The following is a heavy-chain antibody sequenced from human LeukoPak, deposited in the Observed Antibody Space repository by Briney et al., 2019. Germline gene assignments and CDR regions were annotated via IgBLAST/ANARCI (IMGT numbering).Heavy chain of an antibody. Sequence: GGSLRLSCAASGFTFSSYGIHWVRQAPGKGLEWVAFIRYDGNNKYYADSVKGRFTISRDNSKNTLYPQMNSLRAEDTAVYYCAKDRGSGWYYYFDYWGQGTLVTVSS. CDR1: GFTFSSYG. CDR3: AKDRGSGWYYYFDY. D-gene: IGHD6-19*01. V-gene: IGHV3-30*02. CDR2: IRYDGNNK. J-gene: IGHJ4*02.